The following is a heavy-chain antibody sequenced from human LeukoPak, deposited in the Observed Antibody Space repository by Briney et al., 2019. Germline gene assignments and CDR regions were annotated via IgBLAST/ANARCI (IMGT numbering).Heavy chain of an antibody. D-gene: IGHD3-3*01. J-gene: IGHJ4*02. V-gene: IGHV3-23*01. CDR1: GFTFSRYA. Sequence: GGSLRLSCAASGFTFSRYAMSWVRQAPGKGLEWVSAISGSGGTTYYADSVKGRFTISRDNSKNTLYLQMNSLRAEDTAVYYCARDDQDFFGVVSYWGQGTLVTVSS. CDR2: ISGSGGTT. CDR3: ARDDQDFFGVVSY.